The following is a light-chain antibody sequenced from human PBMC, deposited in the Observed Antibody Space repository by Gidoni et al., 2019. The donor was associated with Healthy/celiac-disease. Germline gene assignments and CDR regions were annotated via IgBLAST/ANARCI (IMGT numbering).Light chain of an antibody. J-gene: IGKJ5*01. CDR1: QSISSW. CDR2: DAS. Sequence: DIQMTQSPSTLSASVGDRVTITCRASQSISSWWAWYQQNPGKAPKLLIYDASSLESGVPSRFSGSGSGTEFTLTSSSLQPDDFATYYCQQYNSYSGTFGQGTRLEIK. V-gene: IGKV1-5*01. CDR3: QQYNSYSGT.